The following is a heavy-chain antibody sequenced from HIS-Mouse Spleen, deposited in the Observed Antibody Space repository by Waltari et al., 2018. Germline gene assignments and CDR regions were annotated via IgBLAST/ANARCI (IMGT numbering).Heavy chain of an antibody. CDR3: ARDPGYCTNGVCYHDAFDI. CDR2: IYHSGST. J-gene: IGHJ3*02. V-gene: IGHV4-30-2*01. Sequence: QLQLQESGSGLVKPLQTLSLTCAVSGGSISSGGYSWSWIRQPPGKGLEWIWYIYHSGSTYYSPSLKSRVTISVDRSKNQFSLKLSSVTAADTAVYYCARDPGYCTNGVCYHDAFDIWGQGTMVTVSS. D-gene: IGHD2-8*01. CDR1: GGSISSGGYS.